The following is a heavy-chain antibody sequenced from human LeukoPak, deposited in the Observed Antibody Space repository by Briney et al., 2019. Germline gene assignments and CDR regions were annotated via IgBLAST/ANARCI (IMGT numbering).Heavy chain of an antibody. CDR1: GGSFSGYY. CDR3: AREPYTLGGSSSQFLWYFDY. J-gene: IGHJ4*02. Sequence: EASETLSLTCAVYGGSFSGYYWSWIRQPPGKGLEWIGEINHSGSTNYNPSLKSRVTISVDTSKNQFSLKLSSVTAADTAVYYCAREPYTLGGSSSQFLWYFDYWGQGTLVTVSS. CDR2: INHSGST. D-gene: IGHD2-2*02. V-gene: IGHV4-34*01.